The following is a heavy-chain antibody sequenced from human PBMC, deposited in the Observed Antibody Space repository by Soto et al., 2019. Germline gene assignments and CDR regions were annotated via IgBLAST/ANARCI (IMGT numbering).Heavy chain of an antibody. D-gene: IGHD2-15*01. Sequence: QITLKESGPTVVKPTQTLTLTCTFSGFSLSGGGVGVGWIRQPPGKALEWLGIIFWDDDTRYNPSLKTRLTITKDTSKNQVALTMTNMDPVDTATYYCAHNAYCFHSICIGGWFDPWGQGTLVTVSS. CDR1: GFSLSGGGVG. CDR3: AHNAYCFHSICIGGWFDP. J-gene: IGHJ5*02. CDR2: IFWDDDT. V-gene: IGHV2-5*02.